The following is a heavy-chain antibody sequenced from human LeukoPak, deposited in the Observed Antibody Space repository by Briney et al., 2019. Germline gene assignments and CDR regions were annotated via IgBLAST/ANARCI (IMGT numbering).Heavy chain of an antibody. Sequence: GGSLRLSCAASGFTFSDYYMSWIRQAPGKGLEWVSYISISSSYTNYVDSVKGRFTISRDNAKNSLYLQMNSLRAEDTAVYYCAREGPDCSGGSYYSGANYWGQVTLVTVSS. CDR1: GFTFSDYY. J-gene: IGHJ4*02. D-gene: IGHD2-15*01. CDR3: AREGPDCSGGSYYSGANY. V-gene: IGHV3-11*05. CDR2: ISISSSYT.